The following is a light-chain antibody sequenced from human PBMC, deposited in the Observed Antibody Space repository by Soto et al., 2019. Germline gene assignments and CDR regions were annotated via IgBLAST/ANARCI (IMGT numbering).Light chain of an antibody. Sequence: EIVLTQSPCTLSLSTGERATPSWRASQSVSNNYLAWYQQKHGQAPRLVIYDTSTRATGVPTRFSGSRSGAEFTLTINSLQSEDFAVYYCQPYNNWPLTFGGGTKVDIK. J-gene: IGKJ4*01. CDR1: QSVSNN. CDR3: QPYNNWPLT. CDR2: DTS. V-gene: IGKV3-15*01.